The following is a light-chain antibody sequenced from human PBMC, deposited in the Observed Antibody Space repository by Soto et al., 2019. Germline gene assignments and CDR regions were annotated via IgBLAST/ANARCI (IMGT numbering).Light chain of an antibody. V-gene: IGKV1-5*01. CDR1: QSISRW. J-gene: IGKJ1*01. CDR3: QHYNSYSEA. Sequence: DIQMTQSPSTLSASVGDRVTITCRASQSISRWLAWHQQKPGKAPKLLIYDASSLESGVPSRFSGSGSGTEFTPTISSLQPDDFATYYCQHYNSYSEAFGQGTKVDVK. CDR2: DAS.